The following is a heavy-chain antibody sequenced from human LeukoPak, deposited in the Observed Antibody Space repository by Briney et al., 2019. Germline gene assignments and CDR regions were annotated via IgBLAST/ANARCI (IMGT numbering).Heavy chain of an antibody. V-gene: IGHV3-11*01. D-gene: IGHD6-6*01. CDR1: GFTFSDYY. CDR2: ISSSGSTI. CDR3: ASLRSIERFDS. Sequence: PGGSLRLSCAASGFTFSDYYMSWIRQAPGKGLEWLSYISSSGSTIYYADSVKGRFTISRDNAKNSLFLQMNSLRAEDTGVYYCASLRSIERFDSWGQGTLVTVSS. J-gene: IGHJ4*02.